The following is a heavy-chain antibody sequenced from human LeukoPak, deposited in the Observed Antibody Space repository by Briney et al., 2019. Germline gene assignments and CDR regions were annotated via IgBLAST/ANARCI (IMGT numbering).Heavy chain of an antibody. D-gene: IGHD3-22*01. CDR3: ARDLEDSSPFGAFDM. Sequence: GRSLRLSCAASGFTFSFYGMHWVRQAPGKGLEWVAVIWFDGSKKYYAESVKGRFTISRDNSKNTLYLQMNSLRAEDTAVYYCARDLEDSSPFGAFDMWGQGTMVTVSS. CDR2: IWFDGSKK. CDR1: GFTFSFYG. V-gene: IGHV3-33*01. J-gene: IGHJ3*02.